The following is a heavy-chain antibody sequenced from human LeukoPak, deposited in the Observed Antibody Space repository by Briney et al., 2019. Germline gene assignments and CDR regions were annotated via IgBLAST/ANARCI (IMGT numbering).Heavy chain of an antibody. V-gene: IGHV3-7*01. CDR2: IKQDGSEK. CDR3: ARDVTYYYDSSGSL. D-gene: IGHD3-22*01. J-gene: IGHJ4*02. CDR1: GFTFSSYW. Sequence: GGSLRLSCAASGFTFSSYWMSWVRQAPGKGLEWVANIKQDGSEKYYVDSVKGRFTISRDNAKNSLYLQMNSLRAEDTAVYYCARDVTYYYDSSGSLGGQGTLVTVS.